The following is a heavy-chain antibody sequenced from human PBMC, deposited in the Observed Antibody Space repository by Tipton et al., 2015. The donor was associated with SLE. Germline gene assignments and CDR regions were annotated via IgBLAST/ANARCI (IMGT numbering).Heavy chain of an antibody. J-gene: IGHJ6*03. Sequence: TLSLTCTVSGGSISYYHWSWIRQSPGKGLEWIGYIYYTGNITFNPSLKSRVIISVDTSKNQFSLKLSSVTAADTAVYYCAREPVYYYYYMDVWGKGTTVTVSS. CDR1: GGSISYYH. CDR2: IYYTGNI. CDR3: AREPVYYYYYMDV. V-gene: IGHV4-59*01.